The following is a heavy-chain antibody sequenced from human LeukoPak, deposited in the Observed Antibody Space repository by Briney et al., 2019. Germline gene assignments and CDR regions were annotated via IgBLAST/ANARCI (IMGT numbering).Heavy chain of an antibody. Sequence: PGGSLRLSCAASGFTFSSYAMSWVRQAPGKGLEWVSAISGSGGSTYYADSVKGRFTISRDNAKNSLYLQMNSLRAEDTAVYYCARARAAAGSTVFDYWGQGTLVTVSS. V-gene: IGHV3-23*01. D-gene: IGHD6-13*01. J-gene: IGHJ4*02. CDR3: ARARAAAGSTVFDY. CDR1: GFTFSSYA. CDR2: ISGSGGST.